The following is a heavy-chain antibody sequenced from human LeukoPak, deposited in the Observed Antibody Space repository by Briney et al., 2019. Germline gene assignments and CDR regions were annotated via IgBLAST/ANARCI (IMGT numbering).Heavy chain of an antibody. V-gene: IGHV3-30*18. CDR1: GFTFSSYG. CDR3: AKGPPYGSGSYPFDY. J-gene: IGHJ4*02. Sequence: GGSLRLSCAASGFTFSSYGMHWVRQAPGKGLEWVAVISYDGSNKYYADSVKGRFTISRDNSKNTLYLQMNSLRAEDTVVYYCAKGPPYGSGSYPFDYWGQGTLVTVSS. D-gene: IGHD3-10*01. CDR2: ISYDGSNK.